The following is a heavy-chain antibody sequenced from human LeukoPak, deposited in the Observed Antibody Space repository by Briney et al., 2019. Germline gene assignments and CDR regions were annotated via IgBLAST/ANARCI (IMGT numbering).Heavy chain of an antibody. D-gene: IGHD2/OR15-2a*01. CDR1: GFTFSGHS. CDR2: IRSSRTNI. J-gene: IGHJ4*02. V-gene: IGHV3-48*01. CDR3: ARAALPSFHYFDY. Sequence: PGGSLRLSRAASGFTFSGHSMNWVRLAPGKGLEWVSYIRSSRTNIYYADSVKGRFTIPRDNARNSLYLEMKSLRAEDTAVYYCARAALPSFHYFDYCGQGALVTVSS.